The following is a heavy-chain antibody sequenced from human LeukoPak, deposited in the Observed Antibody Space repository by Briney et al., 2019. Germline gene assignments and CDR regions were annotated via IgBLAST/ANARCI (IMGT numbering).Heavy chain of an antibody. D-gene: IGHD6-19*01. CDR3: AKGLSSSWVPGIAVAGGLDY. J-gene: IGHJ4*02. CDR1: EFTFSSYA. CDR2: ISGNGGST. Sequence: GGSLRLSCAASEFTFSSYAMTWVRQAPGKGLEWVSVISGNGGSTYYADSVKGRFTISRDNFKNTLYLQMNSLRAEDTAVYYCAKGLSSSWVPGIAVAGGLDYWGQGTLVTVSS. V-gene: IGHV3-23*01.